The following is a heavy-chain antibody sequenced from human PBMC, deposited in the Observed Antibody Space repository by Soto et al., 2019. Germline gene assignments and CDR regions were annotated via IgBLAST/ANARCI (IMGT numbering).Heavy chain of an antibody. Sequence: QVQLQESGPGLVKPSQTLSLTCTVSGGSISSGGYYWSWIRQHPGKGLEWIGYIYYSGSTYYNPXLEGRVTISVDXSXNXXSLKLSSVTAADTAVYYCAASCVGCGGFNYYGMDVWGQGTTVTVSS. V-gene: IGHV4-31*03. J-gene: IGHJ6*02. D-gene: IGHD2-21*01. CDR1: GGSISSGGYY. CDR2: IYYSGST. CDR3: AASCVGCGGFNYYGMDV.